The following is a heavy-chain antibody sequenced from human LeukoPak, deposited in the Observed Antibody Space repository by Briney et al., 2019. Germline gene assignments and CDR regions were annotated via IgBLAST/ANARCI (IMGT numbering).Heavy chain of an antibody. Sequence: PPETLSLTCAVYGGSFSGYYWSWIRQPPGKGLEWIGEINHSGSTNYNPSLKSRVTISVDTSKNQFSLKLSSVTAADTAVYYCARVSDYYGSGSYPNWFDPWGQGTLVTVSS. CDR1: GGSFSGYY. CDR3: ARVSDYYGSGSYPNWFDP. J-gene: IGHJ5*02. V-gene: IGHV4-34*01. CDR2: INHSGST. D-gene: IGHD3-10*01.